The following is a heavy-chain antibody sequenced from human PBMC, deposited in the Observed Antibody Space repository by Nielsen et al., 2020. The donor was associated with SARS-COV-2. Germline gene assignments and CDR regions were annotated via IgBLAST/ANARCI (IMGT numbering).Heavy chain of an antibody. CDR2: ISSSSSTI. J-gene: IGHJ4*02. Sequence: GESLKISCAASGFTFSSYSMNWVRQAPGKGLEWVSYISSSSSTIYYADSVKGRFTISRDNDKNSLYLQMNSLRDEDTAVYYCARDDGSYYPVYYFDYWGQGTLVTVSS. CDR1: GFTFSSYS. CDR3: ARDDGSYYPVYYFDY. D-gene: IGHD1-26*01. V-gene: IGHV3-48*02.